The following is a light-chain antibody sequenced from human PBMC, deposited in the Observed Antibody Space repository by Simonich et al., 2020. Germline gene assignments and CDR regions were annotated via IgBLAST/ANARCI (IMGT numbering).Light chain of an antibody. J-gene: IGLJ3*02. CDR2: DVS. Sequence: QSALTQPASVSGSPGQSITISCTGTSSDVGGYNYVSWYQQHPGKAPKLMIYDVSKRPSGVSNRFSGSKSGNTASMTIYGLQAEDEADYYCSSYTSSSTNWVFGGGTKLTVL. CDR3: SSYTSSSTNWV. CDR1: SSDVGGYNY. V-gene: IGLV2-14*03.